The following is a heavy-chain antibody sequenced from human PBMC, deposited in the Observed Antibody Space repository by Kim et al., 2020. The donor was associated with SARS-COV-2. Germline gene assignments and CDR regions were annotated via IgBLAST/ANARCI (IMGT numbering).Heavy chain of an antibody. CDR2: IIPIFGTA. D-gene: IGHD3-22*01. J-gene: IGHJ3*02. Sequence: SVKVSCKASGGTFSSYAISWVRQAPGQGLEWMGGIIPIFGTANYAQKFQGRVTITADESTSTAYMELSSLRSEDTAVYYCSTDRGTYYSDSSGYIDAFDIWGQATMVTVSS. CDR3: STDRGTYYSDSSGYIDAFDI. CDR1: GGTFSSYA. V-gene: IGHV1-69*13.